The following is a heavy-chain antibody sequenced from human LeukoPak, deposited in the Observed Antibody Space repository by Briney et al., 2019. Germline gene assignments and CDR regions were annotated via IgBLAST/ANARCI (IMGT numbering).Heavy chain of an antibody. D-gene: IGHD1-14*01. V-gene: IGHV3-30-3*01. J-gene: IGHJ4*02. CDR1: GFPFSSCD. Sequence: QPGRSLTLSCTVSGFPFSSCDEHWGRQAPDKGLEWVAVISYDGSNKYYADSVRGRFTISRDNSKNRLYLQMNSLRAEDTAVYYCAIDWHHRELSCHCRGQGTLVTVSS. CDR2: ISYDGSNK. CDR3: AIDWHHRELSCHC.